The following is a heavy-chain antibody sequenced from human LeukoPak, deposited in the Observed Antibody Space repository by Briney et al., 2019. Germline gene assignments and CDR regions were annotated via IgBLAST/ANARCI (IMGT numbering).Heavy chain of an antibody. Sequence: SETLSLTCTGSGGSISSYYWSWIRQPPGKGLERIGYIYYSGSTNYNPSLKSRVTISVDTSKNQFSLKLSSVTAADTAVYYCARVRGDIPNWLDPWGQGTLVTVSS. CDR1: GGSISSYY. D-gene: IGHD3-10*01. J-gene: IGHJ5*02. V-gene: IGHV4-59*01. CDR3: ARVRGDIPNWLDP. CDR2: IYYSGST.